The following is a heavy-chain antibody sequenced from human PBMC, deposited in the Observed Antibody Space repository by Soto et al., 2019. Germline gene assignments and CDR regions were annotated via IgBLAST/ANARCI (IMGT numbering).Heavy chain of an antibody. CDR1: GESITTGGY. V-gene: IGHV4-31*03. J-gene: IGHJ4*02. Sequence: QVELQESGPGRVKPSQTLSLTCTVSGESITTGGYWSWGRLLPGKGLTWIEYIFYSGSTYYNPSPSIKGRLSLSVDTSKNPFSLNLISVLAADPAVYFCATTTGSGRLDFWGQGTLVTVSS. CDR3: ATTTGSGRLDF. D-gene: IGHD3-10*01. CDR2: IFYSGST.